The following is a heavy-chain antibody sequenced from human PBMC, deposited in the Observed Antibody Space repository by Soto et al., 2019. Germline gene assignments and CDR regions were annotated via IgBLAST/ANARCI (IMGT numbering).Heavy chain of an antibody. V-gene: IGHV3-7*01. D-gene: IGHD5-12*01. CDR2: VKQDGSAR. CDR3: VRSRYGYGFDL. CDR1: GFIFNNFW. Sequence: GGSLRLSCAASGFIFNNFWMNWVRRAPGKGLEWVANVKQDGSARYYEDSVKGRFTISRDNVKNTLYLQMNSLRVEDTAVYYCVRSRYGYGFDLWGQGDLVTVS. J-gene: IGHJ4*02.